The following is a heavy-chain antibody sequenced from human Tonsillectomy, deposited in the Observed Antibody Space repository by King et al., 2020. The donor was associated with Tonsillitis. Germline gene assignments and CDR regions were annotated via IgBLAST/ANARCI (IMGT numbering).Heavy chain of an antibody. V-gene: IGHV1-46*01. J-gene: IGHJ6*02. D-gene: IGHD6-19*01. Sequence: QLVQSGAEVKKPGASVKVSCKASGYTFTSYYMHWVRQAPGQGLEWMGIINPSGGSTSYAQKFQGRVTMTRDTSTSTVYMELSSLRSEDTAVYYCARALGRSGWYYYYYGMDVWGQGTTVTVSS. CDR2: INPSGGST. CDR1: GYTFTSYY. CDR3: ARALGRSGWYYYYYGMDV.